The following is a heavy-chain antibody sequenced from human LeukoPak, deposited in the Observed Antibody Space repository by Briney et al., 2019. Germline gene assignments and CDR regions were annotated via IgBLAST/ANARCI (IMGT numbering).Heavy chain of an antibody. CDR3: AKDPSSRPDYFDY. CDR2: ISGRGGST. J-gene: IGHJ4*02. V-gene: IGHV3-23*01. Sequence: PGGSLRLSCAASGFTFSSYAMSWVRQAPGKGLEWVSAISGRGGSTYYADSVKGRFTISRDNSKNTLYLQMNSLRAEDTAVYYCAKDPSSRPDYFDYWGQGTLVTVSS. CDR1: GFTFSSYA.